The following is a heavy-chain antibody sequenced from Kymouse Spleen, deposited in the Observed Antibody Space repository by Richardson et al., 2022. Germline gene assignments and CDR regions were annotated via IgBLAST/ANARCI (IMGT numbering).Heavy chain of an antibody. J-gene: IGHJ5*02. Sequence: QLQLQESGPGLVKPSETLSLTCTVSGGSISSSSYYWGWIRQPPGKGLEWIGSIYYSGSTYYNPSLKSRVTISVDTSKNQFSLKLSSVTAADTAVYYCARYNWNYFNWFDPWGQGTLVTVSS. D-gene: IGHD1-7*01. V-gene: IGHV4-39*01. CDR1: GGSISSSSYY. CDR2: IYYSGST. CDR3: ARYNWNYFNWFDP.